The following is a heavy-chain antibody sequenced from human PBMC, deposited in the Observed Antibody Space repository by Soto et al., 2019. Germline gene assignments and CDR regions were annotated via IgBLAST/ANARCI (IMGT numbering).Heavy chain of an antibody. V-gene: IGHV3-23*01. CDR1: GFSFSNYA. D-gene: IGHD4-4*01. J-gene: IGHJ5*02. CDR2: IDSGGGST. Sequence: PGGSLRLSCAASGFSFSNYAMRWVRQAPGTGLEWVSAIDSGGGSTYYAASVKGRFSISRDNSMNTLYLQMNSLRAEDTAIYYCTREHSNYPDNWFDPWGQGTLVTVSS. CDR3: TREHSNYPDNWFDP.